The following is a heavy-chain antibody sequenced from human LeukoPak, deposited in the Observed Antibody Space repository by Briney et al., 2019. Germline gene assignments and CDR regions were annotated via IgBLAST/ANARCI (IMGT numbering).Heavy chain of an antibody. Sequence: LPGGSLRLSCTASGFTFGDYAMSWFRQAPGKGLEWVGFIRSKAYGGTTEYAASVKGRFTISRDDSKSIAYLQMNSLKTEDTAVYYCTRSEVKVGATIGFDYWGQGTLVTVSS. CDR1: GFTFGDYA. D-gene: IGHD1-26*01. CDR2: IRSKAYGGTT. V-gene: IGHV3-49*03. CDR3: TRSEVKVGATIGFDY. J-gene: IGHJ4*02.